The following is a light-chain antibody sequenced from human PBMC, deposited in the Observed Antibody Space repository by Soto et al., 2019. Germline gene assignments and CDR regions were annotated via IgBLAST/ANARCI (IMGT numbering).Light chain of an antibody. V-gene: IGKV3-11*01. J-gene: IGKJ5*01. Sequence: EIVLTQSPATLSLSPGERATLSCRASQSVSSYLAWYQQKPGQAPRLLIYDASNRATGIPARFSGSGSGTGFTLTISSLEPEDFAVYCCQQRSNWPPGGTFGQGTRLEI. CDR3: QQRSNWPPGGT. CDR1: QSVSSY. CDR2: DAS.